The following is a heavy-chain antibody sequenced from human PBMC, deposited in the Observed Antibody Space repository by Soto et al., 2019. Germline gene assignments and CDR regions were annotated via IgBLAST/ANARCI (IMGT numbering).Heavy chain of an antibody. D-gene: IGHD5-12*01. J-gene: IGHJ4*02. CDR2: ISWNSGSI. CDR1: GFTFDDYA. Sequence: GGSLRLSCAASGFTFDDYAMHWVRQAPGKGLEWVSGISWNSGSIGYADSVKGRFTISRDNAKNSLYLQMNSLRAEDTALYYCAKDLDGYNDSWGQGTLVTVSS. V-gene: IGHV3-9*01. CDR3: AKDLDGYNDS.